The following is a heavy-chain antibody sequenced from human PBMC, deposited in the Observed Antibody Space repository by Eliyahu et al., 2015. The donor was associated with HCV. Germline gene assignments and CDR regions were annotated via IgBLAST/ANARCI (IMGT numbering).Heavy chain of an antibody. J-gene: IGHJ3*02. CDR2: IYSSDGST. CDR3: ARDNSAFDI. Sequence: QVQLVQSGAEVKKPGASVKXSXXTSGYTFTSXXMHWVRQAPGQGLEWMGMIYSSDGSTSYAQKFQGRFTMTRDTSTTTIYMELSSLTSEDTAVYYCARDNSAFDIWGQGTMVTVSS. CDR1: GYTFTSXX. V-gene: IGHV1-46*01.